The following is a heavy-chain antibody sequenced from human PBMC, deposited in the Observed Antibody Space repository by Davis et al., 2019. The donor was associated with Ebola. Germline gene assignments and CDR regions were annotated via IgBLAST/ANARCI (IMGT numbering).Heavy chain of an antibody. J-gene: IGHJ4*02. V-gene: IGHV1-24*01. CDR3: AREYCTNGVCYPPSFDY. CDR1: GYTLTELS. D-gene: IGHD2-8*01. CDR2: FDPEDGET. Sequence: AASVKVSCKVSGYTLTELSMHWVRQAPGKGLEWMGGFDPEDGETIYAQKFQGRVTMTRDTSISTAYMELSRLRSDDTAVYYCAREYCTNGVCYPPSFDYWGQGTLVTVSS.